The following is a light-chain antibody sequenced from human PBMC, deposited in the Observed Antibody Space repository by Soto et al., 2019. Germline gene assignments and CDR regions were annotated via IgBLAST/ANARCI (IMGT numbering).Light chain of an antibody. V-gene: IGLV2-14*01. J-gene: IGLJ3*02. CDR1: SSDVGGYHY. CDR2: DVS. CDR3: SSYTSSSTWV. Sequence: QPVLTQPASVSGSPGQSITISCTGTSSDVGGYHYVSWYQQRPGKAPKLIIYDVSNRPSGVSNRFSGSKSDNTASLTISGLQAEDEADYYCSSYTSSSTWVFGGGTKLTVL.